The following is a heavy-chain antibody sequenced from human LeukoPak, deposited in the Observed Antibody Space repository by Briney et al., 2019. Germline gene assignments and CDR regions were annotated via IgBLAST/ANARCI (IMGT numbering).Heavy chain of an antibody. V-gene: IGHV5-51*01. CDR2: TYPGDPDT. CDR3: ARRREYYDTTAFDI. Sequence: GESLKISCKGSEYSFTIYWIGWVRQMPGKGLEWMGVTYPGDPDTKYSPSFQGQVTISADKSISTAYLQWSSLKASDTAMYYCARRREYYDTTAFDIWGQGTMVTVSS. CDR1: EYSFTIYW. D-gene: IGHD3-22*01. J-gene: IGHJ3*02.